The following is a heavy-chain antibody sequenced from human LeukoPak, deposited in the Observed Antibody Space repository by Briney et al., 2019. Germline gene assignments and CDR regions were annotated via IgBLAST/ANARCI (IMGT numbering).Heavy chain of an antibody. V-gene: IGHV1-69*05. J-gene: IGHJ4*02. D-gene: IGHD5-24*01. Sequence: SVKLSCKASGGTFSSYAISWVRQAPGQGLEWMGGIIPIFGTANYAQKFQGRVTITTDESTSTAYMELSSLRSEDTAVYYCARGRWLPWYFDYWGQGTVVTVSS. CDR3: ARGRWLPWYFDY. CDR1: GGTFSSYA. CDR2: IIPIFGTA.